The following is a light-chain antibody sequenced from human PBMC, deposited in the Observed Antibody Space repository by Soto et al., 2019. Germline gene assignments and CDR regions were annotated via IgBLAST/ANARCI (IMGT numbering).Light chain of an antibody. CDR3: SSYAGTNRV. J-gene: IGLJ1*01. Sequence: QSAQTQPPSASGSPGQSVTISCTGTSSDVGANNYVSWYQQHPGKAPKLMIYEVTKRPSGVPDRFSGSKSGNTASLTVSGLQAEDEADYYCSSYAGTNRVFGTGTKVTVL. CDR2: EVT. CDR1: SSDVGANNY. V-gene: IGLV2-8*01.